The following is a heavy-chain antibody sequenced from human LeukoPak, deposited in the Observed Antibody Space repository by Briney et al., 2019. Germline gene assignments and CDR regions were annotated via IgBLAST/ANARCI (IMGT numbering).Heavy chain of an antibody. CDR2: MNPNSGNT. CDR3: ARGGHNIYGDYGLN. J-gene: IGHJ4*02. Sequence: GASVKVSCKASGYTFTSYGISWVRQAPGQGLEWMGWMNPNSGNTGYAQKFQGRVTMTRNTSISTAYMELSSLRSEDTAVYYCARGGHNIYGDYGLNWGQGTLVTVSS. D-gene: IGHD4-17*01. V-gene: IGHV1-8*02. CDR1: GYTFTSYG.